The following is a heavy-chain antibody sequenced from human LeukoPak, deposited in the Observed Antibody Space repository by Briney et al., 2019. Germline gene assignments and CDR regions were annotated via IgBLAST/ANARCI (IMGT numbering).Heavy chain of an antibody. V-gene: IGHV3-66*01. CDR3: ARTYYDILTGWYYFDY. D-gene: IGHD3-9*01. J-gene: IGHJ4*02. CDR1: GFTVSSNY. Sequence: GGSLRLSCAASGFTVSSNYMSWVRQAPGKGLEWVSVIYSGGSTYYADSVKGRFTISRDNSKNTLYLQMNSLRAEDTAVYYCARTYYDILTGWYYFDYWGQGTLVTVSS. CDR2: IYSGGST.